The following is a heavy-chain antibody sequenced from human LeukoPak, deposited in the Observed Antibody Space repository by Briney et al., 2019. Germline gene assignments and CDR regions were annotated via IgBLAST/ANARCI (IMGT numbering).Heavy chain of an antibody. CDR2: IFPGDSDT. J-gene: IGHJ4*02. CDR3: AALTRIRGIIAYYFDS. Sequence: GESLKISCKGSGYSFTNYWIGWVRQMPGKGLEWMGIIFPGDSDTKYSPSLQGQVTISADKSINTAYLQWSSLKASGTAIYYCAALTRIRGIIAYYFDSWAQGTQVTVSS. D-gene: IGHD3-10*01. V-gene: IGHV5-51*01. CDR1: GYSFTNYW.